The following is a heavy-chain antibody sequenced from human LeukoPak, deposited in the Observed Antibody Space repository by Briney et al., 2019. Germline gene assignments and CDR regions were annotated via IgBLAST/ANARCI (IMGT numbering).Heavy chain of an antibody. D-gene: IGHD6-6*01. CDR1: GFTFSDYY. CDR3: ARLRSSSFYYYYMDV. CDR2: ISSSGSTI. J-gene: IGHJ6*03. V-gene: IGHV3-11*01. Sequence: GGSLRLSCAASGFTFSDYYMSWIRQAPGKGLEWVSYISSSGSTIYYADSVKGRFTISRDNAKNSLYLQMNSLRAEDTAVYYCARLRSSSFYYYYMDVWGKGTTVTVSS.